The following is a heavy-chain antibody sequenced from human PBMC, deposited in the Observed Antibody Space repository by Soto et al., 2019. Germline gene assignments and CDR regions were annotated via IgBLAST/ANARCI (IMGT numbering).Heavy chain of an antibody. Sequence: QVQLVQSGAEVKKPGASVKVSCKASGYTFTSYGISWVRQAPGQGLEWMGWISAYNGNTNYAQKLQGRVTMTTDTSTSTAYMELRSLRSDDTAVYYCARDSFSPYYDSSGPRDYWGQGTLVTVSS. CDR1: GYTFTSYG. CDR3: ARDSFSPYYDSSGPRDY. J-gene: IGHJ4*02. CDR2: ISAYNGNT. V-gene: IGHV1-18*01. D-gene: IGHD3-22*01.